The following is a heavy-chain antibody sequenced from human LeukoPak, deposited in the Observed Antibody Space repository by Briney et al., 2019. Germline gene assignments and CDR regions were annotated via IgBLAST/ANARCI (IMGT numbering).Heavy chain of an antibody. J-gene: IGHJ4*02. CDR3: ASPPGCSIGY. D-gene: IGHD2-15*01. V-gene: IGHV3-30*03. CDR1: GFTFSSYG. CDR2: ISYDGSNK. Sequence: GRSLRLSCAASGFTFSSYGMHWVRQAPGKGLEWVAVISYDGSNKYYADSVKGRFTISRDNSKNTLYLQMNSLGAEDTAVYYCASPPGCSIGYWGQGTLVTVSS.